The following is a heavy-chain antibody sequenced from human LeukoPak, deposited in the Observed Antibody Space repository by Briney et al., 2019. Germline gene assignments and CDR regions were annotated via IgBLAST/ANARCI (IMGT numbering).Heavy chain of an antibody. CDR3: ARGGFNYAFDI. Sequence: TGGSLRLSCAASGFTFSDYYMSWIRQAPGKGLEWVSYISSSSSYTNYADSVKGRFTISRDNAKNSLYLQMNSLRAEDTAVYYCARGGFNYAFDIWGQGTMVTVSS. V-gene: IGHV3-11*06. CDR1: GFTFSDYY. J-gene: IGHJ3*02. CDR2: ISSSSSYT.